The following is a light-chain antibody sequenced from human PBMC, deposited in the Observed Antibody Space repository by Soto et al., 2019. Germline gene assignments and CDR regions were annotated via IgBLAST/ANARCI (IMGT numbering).Light chain of an antibody. CDR1: QGISSW. CDR3: QQCKNYVT. CDR2: AAT. Sequence: DIQMTQSPYSVSASLGARVTITCRASQGISSWLAWYQQKPGKAPRLLSLAATTLQSGVPSWLSGSGAGKDCTLTVTRLEPKDFATNYCQQCKNYVTFGQGTLLG. J-gene: IGKJ5*01. V-gene: IGKV1-12*01.